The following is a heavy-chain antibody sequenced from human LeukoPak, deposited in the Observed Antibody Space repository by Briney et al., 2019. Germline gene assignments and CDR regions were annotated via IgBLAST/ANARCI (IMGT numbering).Heavy chain of an antibody. V-gene: IGHV1-69*05. Sequence: ASVKVSCKAFGGSFSSEAISWVRQAPGQGLEWMGGIIPIFGTANYAQKFQGRVTITTDESTSTAYMEVSSLRSEDTAVYYCGRKAGDCGGDCYFDYWGQGTLVTVSS. CDR3: GRKAGDCGGDCYFDY. CDR2: IIPIFGTA. D-gene: IGHD2-21*01. CDR1: GGSFSSEA. J-gene: IGHJ4*02.